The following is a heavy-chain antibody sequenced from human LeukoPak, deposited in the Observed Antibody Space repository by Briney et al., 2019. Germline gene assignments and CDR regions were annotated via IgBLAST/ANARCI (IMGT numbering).Heavy chain of an antibody. D-gene: IGHD1-26*01. J-gene: IGHJ4*02. V-gene: IGHV1-2*02. CDR2: INLNSGGT. Sequence: ASVKVSCKASGYTFTGYYMHWVRQAPGQGLEWMGWINLNSGGTNYAQKFQGRVTMTRDTSISTAYMELSRLRSDDTAVYYCSRGRRILVGDTNAGDYFDYWGQGTLVTVSS. CDR1: GYTFTGYY. CDR3: SRGRRILVGDTNAGDYFDY.